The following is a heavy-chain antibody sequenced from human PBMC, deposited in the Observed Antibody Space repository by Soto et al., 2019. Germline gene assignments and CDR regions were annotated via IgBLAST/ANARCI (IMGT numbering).Heavy chain of an antibody. Sequence: PSETLSLTCTVSGGSFSSSNDYWVWIRQPPGKGLEWVGSFYFGGSTYYNPSLKSRVTISVDTSKNQFSLKLSSVTAADTAVYYCARGTGGYDFWSGYYTGYYYYGMDVWGQGTTVT. CDR3: ARGTGGYDFWSGYYTGYYYYGMDV. CDR2: FYFGGST. CDR1: GGSFSSSNDY. V-gene: IGHV4-39*01. J-gene: IGHJ6*02. D-gene: IGHD3-3*01.